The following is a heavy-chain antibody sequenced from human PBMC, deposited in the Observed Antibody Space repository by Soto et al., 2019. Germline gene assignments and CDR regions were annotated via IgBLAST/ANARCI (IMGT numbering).Heavy chain of an antibody. D-gene: IGHD3-3*01. J-gene: IGHJ4*01. CDR1: GYTFTGYV. V-gene: IGHV1-3*01. CDR3: ARGLTIFGVVIGY. CDR2: INAGNGNT. Sequence: ASVKVSCKTSGYTFTGYVVDWVRQAPGQGLEWMGWINAGNGNTKYSEKFQGRVTITRDTSASTAYMELNSLRSEDTAVYYCARGLTIFGVVIGYWGHGTLVTVSS.